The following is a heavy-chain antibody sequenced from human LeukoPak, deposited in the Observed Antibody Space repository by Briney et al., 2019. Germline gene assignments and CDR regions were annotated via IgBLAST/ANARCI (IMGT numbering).Heavy chain of an antibody. Sequence: ETLSLTCTVSGGSISSYYWSWIRQPPGKGLEWVSAISGSGGSTYYADSVKGRFTISRDNSKNTLYLQMNSLRAEDTAVYYCAKILEWGPFDIWGQGTMVTVSS. D-gene: IGHD3-3*01. J-gene: IGHJ3*02. CDR2: ISGSGGST. CDR1: GGSISSYY. CDR3: AKILEWGPFDI. V-gene: IGHV3-23*01.